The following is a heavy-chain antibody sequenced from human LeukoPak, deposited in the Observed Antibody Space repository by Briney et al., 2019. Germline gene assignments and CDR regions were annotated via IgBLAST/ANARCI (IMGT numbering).Heavy chain of an antibody. CDR1: GGSISDAAYY. Sequence: SQTLSLTCTVSGGSISDAAYYWSWIRQHPGEGLEWIGYIYYSGSTSYNPSLKSRVTISVDTSKNQFSLKLTSVTAADTAVYYCARPMGDLAVGGILDPWGQGTLVTGPS. CDR2: IYYSGST. CDR3: ARPMGDLAVGGILDP. J-gene: IGHJ5*02. D-gene: IGHD6-19*01. V-gene: IGHV4-31*03.